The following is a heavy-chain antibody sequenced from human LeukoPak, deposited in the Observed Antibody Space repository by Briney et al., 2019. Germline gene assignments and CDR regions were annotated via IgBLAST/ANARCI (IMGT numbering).Heavy chain of an antibody. CDR3: ARSRRVRYFDWLLSAYFDY. V-gene: IGHV4-34*01. CDR1: GGSFSGYY. Sequence: SETLSLTCAVYGGSFSGYYWSWIRQPPGKGLEWIGEINHSGSTNHNPSLKSRVTISVDTSKNQFSLKLSSVTAADTAVYYCARSRRVRYFDWLLSAYFDYWGQGTLVTVPS. CDR2: INHSGST. D-gene: IGHD3-9*01. J-gene: IGHJ4*02.